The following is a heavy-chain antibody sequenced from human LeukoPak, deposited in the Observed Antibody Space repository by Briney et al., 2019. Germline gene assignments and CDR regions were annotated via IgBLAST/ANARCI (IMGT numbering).Heavy chain of an antibody. V-gene: IGHV4-59*01. D-gene: IGHD6-13*01. CDR2: IHYSGST. Sequence: SETLSLTCTVSGGSIGSFYWSWIRQPPGKGLEWIGNIHYSGSTSYNPSLKNRVIVSVDTSKNQFSLKLNSVTAADTAVYYCAREVAAAAPFGYWGQGTLFTVSS. CDR1: GGSIGSFY. J-gene: IGHJ4*02. CDR3: AREVAAAAPFGY.